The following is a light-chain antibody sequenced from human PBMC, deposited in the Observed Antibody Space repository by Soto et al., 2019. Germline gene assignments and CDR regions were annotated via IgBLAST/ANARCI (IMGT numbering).Light chain of an antibody. J-gene: IGKJ1*01. CDR3: QQYNSYRT. CDR2: DAP. V-gene: IGKV1-5*01. Sequence: DIQLTQSPSILSASVGGRVAINCRASQSISRWLAWYQQKPGKAPKLLIYDAPILESGVPSRFTGSGSGTEFTLTISSLQPDDFATYYCQQYNSYRTFGQGTKVDIK. CDR1: QSISRW.